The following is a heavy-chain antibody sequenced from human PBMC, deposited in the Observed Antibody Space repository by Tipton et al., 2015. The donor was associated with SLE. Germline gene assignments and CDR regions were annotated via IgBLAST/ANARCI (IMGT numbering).Heavy chain of an antibody. Sequence: QSGAEVKKPGASVNVSCKASGYTFTSYGISWVRQAPGQGLEWMGWISAYNGNTNYAQKLQGRVTMTTDTSTSTASMDLRSLRSDDTAVYYCARANPFYSGYDFDYWGQGTLVSVSS. V-gene: IGHV1-18*01. J-gene: IGHJ4*02. CDR3: ARANPFYSGYDFDY. CDR2: ISAYNGNT. CDR1: GYTFTSYG. D-gene: IGHD5-12*01.